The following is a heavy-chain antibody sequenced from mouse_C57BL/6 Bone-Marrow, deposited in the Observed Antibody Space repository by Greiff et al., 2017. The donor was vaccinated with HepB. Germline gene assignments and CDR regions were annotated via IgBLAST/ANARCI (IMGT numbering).Heavy chain of an antibody. CDR2: IDPSDSYT. Sequence: QVQLQQPGAELVKPGASVKLSCKASGYTFTSYWMQWVKQRPGQGLEWIGEIDPSDSYTNYNQKFKGKATLTVDTSSSTAYMQLSSLTSEDSAVYYCARGGGIAYWGQGTLVTVSA. CDR1: GYTFTSYW. CDR3: ARGGGIAY. V-gene: IGHV1-50*01. J-gene: IGHJ3*01.